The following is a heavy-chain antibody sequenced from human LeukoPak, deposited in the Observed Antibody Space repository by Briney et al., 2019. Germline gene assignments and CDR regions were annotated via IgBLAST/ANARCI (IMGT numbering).Heavy chain of an antibody. V-gene: IGHV4-39*07. D-gene: IGHD6-13*01. CDR1: GGSIAGSSNY. J-gene: IGHJ4*02. CDR2: IYYSGNT. Sequence: PSETLSLTCTVSGGSIAGSSNYWVWIRQPPGKGLEWIGNIYYSGNTYYNPSLKSRVTISVDTSKNQFSLNLASVTAADTAVYYCAKDGAISGIAAAGAHLDYWSQGTLVTVSS. CDR3: AKDGAISGIAAAGAHLDY.